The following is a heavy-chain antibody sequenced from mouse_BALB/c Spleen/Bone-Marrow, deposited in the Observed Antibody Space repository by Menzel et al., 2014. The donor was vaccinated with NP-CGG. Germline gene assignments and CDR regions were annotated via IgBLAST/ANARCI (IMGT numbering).Heavy chain of an antibody. CDR1: GFNIKDTY. CDR3: ARGGNYFYY. CDR2: IDPANGNT. V-gene: IGHV14-3*02. J-gene: IGHJ2*01. Sequence: VQLKQSGAELVKPGASVQLSCPASGFNIKDTYMHWVKQRPEQGLEWIGRIDPANGNTKYDPKFQGKATITADTSSNTAYLQLSSRTSEDTAGYYCARGGNYFYYWGQGATLTVSS.